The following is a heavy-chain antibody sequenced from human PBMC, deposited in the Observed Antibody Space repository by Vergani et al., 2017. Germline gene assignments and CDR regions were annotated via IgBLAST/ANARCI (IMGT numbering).Heavy chain of an antibody. CDR2: ISGSGGFT. Sequence: EVQLLEPGGNLVQPGGSLRLSCAASGFTFTNFAMTWVRQAPGEGLEWVSGISGSGGFTYYADSVKGRFTISRDNSKNTMFLQMNNLRAEDTAVYYCAKDNVPGYYDSSGYCDYWGQGTLVTVSS. CDR3: AKDNVPGYYDSSGYCDY. D-gene: IGHD3-22*01. CDR1: GFTFTNFA. J-gene: IGHJ4*02. V-gene: IGHV3-23*01.